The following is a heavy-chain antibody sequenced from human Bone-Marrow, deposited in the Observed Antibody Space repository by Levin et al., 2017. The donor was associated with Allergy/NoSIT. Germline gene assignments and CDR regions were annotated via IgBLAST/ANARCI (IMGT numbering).Heavy chain of an antibody. CDR2: IDWDDDK. CDR1: GFSLSTSGMC. J-gene: IGHJ6*02. Sequence: SGPTLVKPTQTLTLTCTFSGFSLSTSGMCVTWIRQPPGKALEWLARIDWDDDKYYSTSLKTRLTISKDTSKNQVVLTLTNMDPVDTATYYGPRIPHLGHSYGYYYGMDVWGQGTTVTVSS. V-gene: IGHV2-70*11. D-gene: IGHD5-18*01. CDR3: PRIPHLGHSYGYYYGMDV.